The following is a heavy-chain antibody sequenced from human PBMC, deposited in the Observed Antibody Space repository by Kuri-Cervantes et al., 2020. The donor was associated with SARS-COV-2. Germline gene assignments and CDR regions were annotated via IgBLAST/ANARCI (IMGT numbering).Heavy chain of an antibody. CDR2: ISSSSSYI. Sequence: GGSLRLSCAASGFTFSSYSMNWVRQAPGEGLEWVSSISSSSSYIYYADSVKGRFTISRDNAKNTLYLQMNSLRAEDTAVYYCAKSVGDFWSGYPEAYYYYGMDVWGQGTTVTVSS. CDR3: AKSVGDFWSGYPEAYYYYGMDV. V-gene: IGHV3-21*04. D-gene: IGHD3-3*01. CDR1: GFTFSSYS. J-gene: IGHJ6*02.